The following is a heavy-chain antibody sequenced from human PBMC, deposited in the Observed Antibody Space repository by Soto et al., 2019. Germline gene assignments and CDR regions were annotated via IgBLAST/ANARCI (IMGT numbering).Heavy chain of an antibody. J-gene: IGHJ4*02. CDR3: ARRPYDFWSGYPDY. V-gene: IGHV1-18*04. CDR1: GYTFTSYG. Sequence: ASVKVSCKASGYTFTSYGISWVRQAPGQGLEWMGWISAYNGNTNYAQKLQGRVTMTTDTSTSTAYMELRSLRSDDTAVYYCARRPYDFWSGYPDYWGQGTLVTVSA. D-gene: IGHD3-3*01. CDR2: ISAYNGNT.